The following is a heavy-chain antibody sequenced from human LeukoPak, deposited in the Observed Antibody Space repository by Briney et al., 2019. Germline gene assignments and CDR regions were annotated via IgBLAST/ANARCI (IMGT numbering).Heavy chain of an antibody. CDR1: GYTFTGYY. D-gene: IGHD3-22*01. Sequence: ASVKVSCKASGYTFTGYYMHWVRQAPGQGLEWMGWINPNSGGTNYAQKFQGRVTMTRDTSISTAYTELSRLRSDDTAVYYCARYHDCSGYYYLTWGQGTLVTVSS. CDR2: INPNSGGT. V-gene: IGHV1-2*02. J-gene: IGHJ4*02. CDR3: ARYHDCSGYYYLT.